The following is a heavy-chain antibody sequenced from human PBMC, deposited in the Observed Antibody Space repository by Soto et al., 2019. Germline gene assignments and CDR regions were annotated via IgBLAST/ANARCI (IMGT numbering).Heavy chain of an antibody. V-gene: IGHV3-33*01. CDR3: ARDWRVRGVRDYYYGMDV. D-gene: IGHD3-10*01. CDR1: GFTFSSYG. J-gene: IGHJ6*02. Sequence: QVQLVESGGGVVQPGRSLRLSCAASGFTFSSYGMHWVRQAPGKGLEWVAVIWYDGSNKYYADSVKGRFTISRDNSKNTLYLQMNSLRAEDTAVYYCARDWRVRGVRDYYYGMDVWGQGTTVTVSS. CDR2: IWYDGSNK.